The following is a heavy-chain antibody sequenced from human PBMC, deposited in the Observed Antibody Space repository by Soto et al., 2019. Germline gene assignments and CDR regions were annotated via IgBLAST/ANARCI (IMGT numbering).Heavy chain of an antibody. J-gene: IGHJ6*02. CDR1: GFHFSTYG. CDR3: ARDPASSMDV. V-gene: IGHV3-33*01. CDR2: IWFDGSKK. Sequence: ESGGGVVLPESYLKLSCEASGFHFSTYGMHWVRQAPGKGLEWVAAIWFDGSKKCYADSVKGRFTIFRDDSKSTVYLEMRNLRVEDTAVYYCARDPASSMDVWGQGTTVIVSS.